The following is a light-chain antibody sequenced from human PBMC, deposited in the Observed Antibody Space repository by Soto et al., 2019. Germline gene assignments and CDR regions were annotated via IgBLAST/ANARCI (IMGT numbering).Light chain of an antibody. CDR1: QGIGNH. V-gene: IGKV1-27*01. CDR2: AAS. Sequence: IQMTQSPSSLSASIGDRVTITCRASQGIGNHLACHQQKPGKPPKVLIYAASTLQSGVPSRFSGSGSGTDFTLTISSLKPEDVATYYCQQYNSDPESFGPGTKVDIK. CDR3: QQYNSDPES. J-gene: IGKJ3*01.